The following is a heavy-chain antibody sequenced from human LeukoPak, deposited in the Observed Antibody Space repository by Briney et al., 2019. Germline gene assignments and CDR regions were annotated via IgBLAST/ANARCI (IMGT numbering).Heavy chain of an antibody. D-gene: IGHD6-19*01. J-gene: IGHJ4*02. CDR1: GGSVSSGSYY. CDR3: ARGRGIAVAGTSDY. Sequence: PSETLSLTCTVSGGSVSSGSYYWSWIRQPPGKGLEWIGYIYYSGSTNYNPSLKSRVTISVDTSKNQFSLKLSSVTAADTAVYYCARGRGIAVAGTSDYWGQGTLVTVSS. V-gene: IGHV4-61*01. CDR2: IYYSGST.